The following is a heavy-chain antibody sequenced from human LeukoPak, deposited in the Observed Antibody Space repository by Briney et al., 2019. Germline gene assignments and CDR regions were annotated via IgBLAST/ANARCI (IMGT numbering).Heavy chain of an antibody. Sequence: PGGSLRLSCAASGFTFSNYAMNWVRQAPGKGLEWVSYISSSGSTIYYADSVKGRFTISRDNAKNSLYLQMNSLRAEDTAVYYCAREGNTLGYCSGGSCYYYYGMDVWGQGTTVTVSS. J-gene: IGHJ6*02. D-gene: IGHD2-15*01. CDR1: GFTFSNYA. CDR2: ISSSGSTI. CDR3: AREGNTLGYCSGGSCYYYYGMDV. V-gene: IGHV3-48*03.